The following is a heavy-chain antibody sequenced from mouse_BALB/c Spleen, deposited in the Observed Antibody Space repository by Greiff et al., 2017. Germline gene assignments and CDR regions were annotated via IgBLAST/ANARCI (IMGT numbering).Heavy chain of an antibody. D-gene: IGHD4-1*01. CDR3: AKQKFGTCYFDY. Sequence: VKVVESGPGLVAPSQSLSITCTVSGFSLTDYGVSWIRQPPGKGLEWLGVIWGGGSTYYNSALKSRLSISKDNSKSQVFLKMNSLQTDDTAMYYCAKQKFGTCYFDYWGQGTTLTVSS. J-gene: IGHJ2*01. V-gene: IGHV2-6-5*01. CDR1: GFSLTDYG. CDR2: IWGGGST.